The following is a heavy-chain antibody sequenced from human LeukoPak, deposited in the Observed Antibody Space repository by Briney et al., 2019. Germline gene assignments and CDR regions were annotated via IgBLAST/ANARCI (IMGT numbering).Heavy chain of an antibody. CDR2: IISKGYGGTS. J-gene: IGHJ4*02. D-gene: IGHD3-22*01. V-gene: IGHV3-49*04. CDR3: SRNYHASSGYYTIDY. CDR1: GFTFGNYA. Sequence: GGSLRLSCTASGFTFGNYAMSWVRQAPGKGPEWVAFIISKGYGGTSEYAASVPGRFTTSRDDSKRIAYLQMNRMKTEDTAVYFCSRNYHASSGYYTIDYWGQGTLVTVSS.